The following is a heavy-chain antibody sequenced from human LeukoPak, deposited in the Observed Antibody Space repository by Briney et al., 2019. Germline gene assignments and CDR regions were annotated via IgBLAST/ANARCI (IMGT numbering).Heavy chain of an antibody. CDR2: IYYSGST. V-gene: IGHV4-59*01. CDR3: ARDKRESSSSSGLDY. CDR1: GDSISSSY. J-gene: IGHJ4*02. Sequence: SETLSLTCTVSGDSISSSYWTWIRQPPGKGLEWIGYIYYSGSTTYNPSLTSRVTISADTSKNQFSLKLTSVTAADSALYYCARDKRESSSSSGLDYWGQGTLVTVSS. D-gene: IGHD6-6*01.